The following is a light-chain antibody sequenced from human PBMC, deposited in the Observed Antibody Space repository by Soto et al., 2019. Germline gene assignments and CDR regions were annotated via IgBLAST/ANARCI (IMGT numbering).Light chain of an antibody. Sequence: EIVLTQSPGTLSLSPGERATLSCRASRSVSSSYLAWYQQKPGQAPRLLIYGASSRATGIPDRFSGSGSGTDFTLTISRLEREDFAVYYCQQYGSSPYTFGQGTKLEIK. CDR3: QQYGSSPYT. V-gene: IGKV3-20*01. CDR2: GAS. CDR1: RSVSSSY. J-gene: IGKJ2*01.